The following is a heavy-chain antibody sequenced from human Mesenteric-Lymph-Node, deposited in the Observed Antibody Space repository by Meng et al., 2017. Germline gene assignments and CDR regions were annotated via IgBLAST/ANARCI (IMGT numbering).Heavy chain of an antibody. CDR1: GYTFTGYY. D-gene: IGHD2-21*02. CDR3: ARDSRHIVVVTACAFDI. J-gene: IGHJ3*02. CDR2: INPNSGGT. V-gene: IGHV1-2*06. Sequence: ASVKVSCKASGYTFTGYYMHWVRQAPGQGLEWMGRINPNSGGTNYAQKLQGRVTITADESTSTAYMELSSLRSEDTAVYYCARDSRHIVVVTACAFDIWGQGTMVTVSS.